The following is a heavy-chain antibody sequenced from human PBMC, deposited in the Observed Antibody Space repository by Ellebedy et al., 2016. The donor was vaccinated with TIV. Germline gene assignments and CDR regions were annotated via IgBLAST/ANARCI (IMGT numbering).Heavy chain of an antibody. D-gene: IGHD3-3*01. CDR3: ARDWSGH. CDR2: ISANNGDT. CDR1: GYTFTSYG. Sequence: AASVKVSCKTSGYTFTSYGISWVRQAPGQGLEWMGWISANNGDTNYAQKFQGRVTMTTDTSTTTVYMELRSLRSDATAVYYCARDWSGHWGQGTLVTVSS. V-gene: IGHV1-18*04. J-gene: IGHJ4*02.